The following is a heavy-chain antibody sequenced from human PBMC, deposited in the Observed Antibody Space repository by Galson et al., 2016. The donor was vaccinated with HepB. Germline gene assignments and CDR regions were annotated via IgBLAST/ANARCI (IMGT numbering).Heavy chain of an antibody. D-gene: IGHD2/OR15-2a*01. CDR2: ITSNGGAT. CDR1: GFTFSTYS. CDR3: ARSSSQFFLDY. V-gene: IGHV3-64*02. J-gene: IGHJ4*02. Sequence: SLRLSCAASGFTFSTYSIHWVRQAPGKGLEYVAGITSNGGATYYADSVKGRFTVSRDNSKKTLYLQMGSLRAEDMAVYYSARSSSQFFLDYWGQGTLVTVSS.